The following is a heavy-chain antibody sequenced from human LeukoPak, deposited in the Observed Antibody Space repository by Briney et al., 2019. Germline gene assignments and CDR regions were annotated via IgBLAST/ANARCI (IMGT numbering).Heavy chain of an antibody. D-gene: IGHD2-2*01. V-gene: IGHV3-13*04. CDR3: ATSPAVGTALHFDY. CDR2: IGTADDT. J-gene: IGHJ4*02. CDR1: GFTFSNYA. Sequence: GGSLRLSCAASGFTFSNYAMHWVRQATGKGLEWVSTIGTADDTYYSGSVKGRFTISRENAKSSLYLQMNSLRAGDTAVYYCATSPAVGTALHFDYWGQGTLVTVSS.